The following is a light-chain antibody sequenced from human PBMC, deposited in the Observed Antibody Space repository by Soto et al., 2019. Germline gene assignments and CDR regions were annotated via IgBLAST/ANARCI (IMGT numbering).Light chain of an antibody. CDR1: QSVSSSY. CDR2: GAS. V-gene: IGKV3-20*01. Sequence: EIVLTQSPGTLSLSPGERATLSCRASQSVSSSYLAWYQQKPGQAPRLLIYGASSRATGIPDRFSGSGSGTAFTPTISRLEPEDFAVYYCQQYGSSPWTFGQGTKVEI. J-gene: IGKJ1*01. CDR3: QQYGSSPWT.